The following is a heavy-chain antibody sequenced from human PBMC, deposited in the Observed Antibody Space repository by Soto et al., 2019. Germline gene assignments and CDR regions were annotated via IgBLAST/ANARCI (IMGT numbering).Heavy chain of an antibody. V-gene: IGHV1-69*02. CDR3: AASYGSGYRAFDY. J-gene: IGHJ4*02. Sequence: QVQLVQSGTEVKKPGSSVKVSCKASGDTFSFYTINWVRQAPGLGLEWVGRINPIVSMSNYAQKFQGRVSMHADKSTSTAYMELRSLRSDDTAMYFCAASYGSGYRAFDYWGQGALVIVSS. CDR1: GDTFSFYT. CDR2: INPIVSMS. D-gene: IGHD3-10*01.